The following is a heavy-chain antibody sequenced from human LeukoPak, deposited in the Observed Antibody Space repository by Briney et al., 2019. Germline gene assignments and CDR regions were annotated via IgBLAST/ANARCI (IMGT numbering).Heavy chain of an antibody. CDR1: GGSISTYY. CDR2: IYYSGRT. V-gene: IGHV4-59*01. CDR3: ARGGVGATPKVWFDP. J-gene: IGHJ5*02. D-gene: IGHD1-26*01. Sequence: PSETLSLTCTVSGGSISTYYWNWIRQPPGKGMEWIANIYYSGRTNYSPSLKSRVTISLDTSKNQFSLKLSSVTAADTAMYYCARGGVGATPKVWFDPWGQGTLVTVSA.